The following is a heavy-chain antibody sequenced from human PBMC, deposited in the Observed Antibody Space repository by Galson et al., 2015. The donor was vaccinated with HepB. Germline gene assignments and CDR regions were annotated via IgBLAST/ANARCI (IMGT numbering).Heavy chain of an antibody. CDR2: IYTSGST. D-gene: IGHD3-3*01. J-gene: IGHJ4*02. Sequence: TLSLTCTVSGGSISSGSYYWSWIRQPAGKGLEWIGRIYTSGSTNYNPSLKSRVTMSVDTSKNQFSLKLSSVTAADTAVYYCARESYDFWSGYSEPFDYWGQGTLVTVSS. CDR1: GGSISSGSYY. V-gene: IGHV4-61*02. CDR3: ARESYDFWSGYSEPFDY.